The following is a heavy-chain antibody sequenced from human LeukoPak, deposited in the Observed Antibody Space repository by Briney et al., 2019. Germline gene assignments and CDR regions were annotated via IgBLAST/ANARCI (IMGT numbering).Heavy chain of an antibody. CDR2: IKQDGSEK. CDR1: GFTFSSYW. J-gene: IGHJ4*02. Sequence: GGSLRLSCAASGFTFSSYWMSWVRQAPGKGLEWVANIKQDGSEKYYVDSVKGRFTISRDNARNSLYLQMNSLRAEDTAVYYCAKTSLNYDYVWGTDYWGQGTLVTVS. V-gene: IGHV3-7*01. D-gene: IGHD3-16*01. CDR3: AKTSLNYDYVWGTDY.